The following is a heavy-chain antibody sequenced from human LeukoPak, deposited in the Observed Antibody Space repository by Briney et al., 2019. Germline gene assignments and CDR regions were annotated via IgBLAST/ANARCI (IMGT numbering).Heavy chain of an antibody. CDR3: ARESPGAGHFDY. CDR2: GYYSGGT. J-gene: IGHJ4*02. V-gene: IGHV4-59*01. D-gene: IGHD1-26*01. CDR1: GDSTSGYY. Sequence: SETLSLTCTVSGDSTSGYYWMWIRQTPGKGLEWIGYGYYSGGTNYNPSLKSRVTISIDASKNQFSLKLSSVTAADTGVYYCARESPGAGHFDYWGQGALVTVSS.